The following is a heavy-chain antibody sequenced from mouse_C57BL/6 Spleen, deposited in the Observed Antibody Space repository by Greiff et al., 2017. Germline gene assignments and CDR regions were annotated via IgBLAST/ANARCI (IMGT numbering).Heavy chain of an antibody. CDR1: GFTFSNYW. J-gene: IGHJ2*01. CDR3: TGLSLGDF. D-gene: IGHD3-3*01. V-gene: IGHV6-3*01. Sequence: LQQSGGGLVQPGGSMKLSCVASGFTFSNYWMNWVRQSPEKGLEWVAQIRLKSDNYATHYAESVKGRFTISRDDSKSSGYLQMNNLRAEDTGIYYCTGLSLGDFWGQGTTLTVSS. CDR2: IRLKSDNYAT.